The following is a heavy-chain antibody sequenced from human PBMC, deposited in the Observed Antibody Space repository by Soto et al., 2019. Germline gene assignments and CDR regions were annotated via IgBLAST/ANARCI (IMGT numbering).Heavy chain of an antibody. CDR3: ARDSGYSNPHY. Sequence: GGSLRLSCAASGFTFSSYGMHWVRQAPGKGLEWVAVIWYDGSNKYYADSVKGRFTISRDNSKNTLYLQMNSLRAEDTAVYYCARDSGYSNPHYWRQGTLVTVSS. D-gene: IGHD4-4*01. CDR1: GFTFSSYG. CDR2: IWYDGSNK. V-gene: IGHV3-33*01. J-gene: IGHJ4*02.